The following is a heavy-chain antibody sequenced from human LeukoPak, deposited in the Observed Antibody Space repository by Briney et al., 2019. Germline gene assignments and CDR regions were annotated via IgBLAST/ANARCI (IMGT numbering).Heavy chain of an antibody. CDR2: IYSGGST. Sequence: GGSLRLSCAASGFTVSSNYMSWVRQAPGKGLEWVSVIYSGGSTYYADSVKGRFTISRDNSKNTLYLQMNSLRAEDTAVYYCARDRVLRYFDWLLPIPPFEWGQGTLVTVSS. D-gene: IGHD3-9*01. CDR3: ARDRVLRYFDWLLPIPPFE. CDR1: GFTVSSNY. V-gene: IGHV3-53*05. J-gene: IGHJ4*02.